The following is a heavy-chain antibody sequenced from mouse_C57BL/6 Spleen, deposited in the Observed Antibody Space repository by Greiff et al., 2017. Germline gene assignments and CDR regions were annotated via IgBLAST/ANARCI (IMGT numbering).Heavy chain of an antibody. J-gene: IGHJ2*01. CDR2: IHPNSGST. CDR1: GYTFTSYW. CDR3: AREGTAYFDY. D-gene: IGHD3-3*01. V-gene: IGHV1-64*01. Sequence: QVQLKQPGAELVKPGASVKLSCKASGYTFTSYWMHWVKQRPGQGLEWIGMIHPNSGSTNYNEKFKSKATLTVDKSSSTAYMQLSSLTSEDSAVYYCAREGTAYFDYWGQGTTLTVSS.